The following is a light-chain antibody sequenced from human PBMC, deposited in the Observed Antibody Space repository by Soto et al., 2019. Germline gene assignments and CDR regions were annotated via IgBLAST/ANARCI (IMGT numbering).Light chain of an antibody. CDR3: YSYTSTSTYV. CDR1: SSDVGGYNS. Sequence: QSALTQPASVSGSPGQSITISCTGNSSDVGGYNSVSWYQQHPDKAPKLMIYDVTNRPLGVSNRFSGSKSGNTASLTISGLQAEDEADYYCYSYTSTSTYVFGTGTKVTVL. V-gene: IGLV2-14*01. CDR2: DVT. J-gene: IGLJ1*01.